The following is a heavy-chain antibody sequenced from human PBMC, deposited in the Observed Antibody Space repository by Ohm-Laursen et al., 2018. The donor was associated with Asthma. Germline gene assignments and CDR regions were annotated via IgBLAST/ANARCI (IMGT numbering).Heavy chain of an antibody. D-gene: IGHD5-18*01. CDR2: MSYDGSNK. V-gene: IGHV3-30-3*01. Sequence: SLRLSCSASGITFSDSYMTWIRQAPGKGLEWVAVMSYDGSNKYHADSVKGRFTISRDNSRNTLFLQMNTLRPEDTAVYFCARGHGGIQRWLSYQCDNWGQGTLVTVSS. J-gene: IGHJ4*02. CDR1: GITFSDSY. CDR3: ARGHGGIQRWLSYQCDN.